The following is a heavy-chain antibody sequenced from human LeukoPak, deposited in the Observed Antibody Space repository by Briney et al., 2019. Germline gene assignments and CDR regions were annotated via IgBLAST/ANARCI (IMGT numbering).Heavy chain of an antibody. CDR1: GGSIGSYY. J-gene: IGHJ4*02. Sequence: SETLSLTCTVSGGSIGSYYWSWIRQPAGKGLEWTGRIYTSGGTVYNPSLKSRVAMSVDTSKNQFSLKLSSVTAADTAVYYCARGVFYYDTSGRGYYFDYWGQGTLVTVSS. CDR2: IYTSGGT. V-gene: IGHV4-4*07. D-gene: IGHD3-22*01. CDR3: ARGVFYYDTSGRGYYFDY.